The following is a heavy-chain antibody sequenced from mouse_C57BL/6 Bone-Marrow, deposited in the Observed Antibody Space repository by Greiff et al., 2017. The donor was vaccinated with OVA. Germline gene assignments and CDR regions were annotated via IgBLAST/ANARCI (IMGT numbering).Heavy chain of an antibody. J-gene: IGHJ3*01. CDR1: GFTFSSYA. D-gene: IGHD1-1*01. CDR3: ARDGSRDYYGSSY. Sequence: EVMLVESGGGLVKPGGSLKLSCAASGFTFSSYAMSWVRQTPEKRLEWVATIRAGGSYTYYPDNVKGRFTISRDNAKNNLYLQMSHLKSEDTAMYYCARDGSRDYYGSSYWGQGTLVTVSA. CDR2: IRAGGSYT. V-gene: IGHV5-4*01.